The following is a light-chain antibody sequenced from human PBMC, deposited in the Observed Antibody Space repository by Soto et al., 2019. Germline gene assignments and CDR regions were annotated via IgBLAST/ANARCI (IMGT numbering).Light chain of an antibody. CDR2: GAS. Sequence: EIVMTQSPATLSVSPGETATLSCRASQSVSTSLAWYQQKPGQAPRLLISGASTRAPGVPARFSGSGSETEFTLTLSSLQSEDFAVYYCQQYNNWWTFGQGTKVEIK. CDR3: QQYNNWWT. V-gene: IGKV3-15*01. CDR1: QSVSTS. J-gene: IGKJ1*01.